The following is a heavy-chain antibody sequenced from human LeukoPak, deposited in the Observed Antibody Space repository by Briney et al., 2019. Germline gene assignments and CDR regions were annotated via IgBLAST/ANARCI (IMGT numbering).Heavy chain of an antibody. D-gene: IGHD5-18*01. CDR2: IRYDGSNK. J-gene: IGHJ4*02. CDR3: ARDQGYSYGSNFDY. V-gene: IGHV3-30*02. Sequence: GGSLRLSCAASGFTFSSYGMHWVRQAPGKGLEWVAFIRYDGSNKYYADSVKGRFTISRDNSKNTLYLQMNSLRAEDTAVYYCARDQGYSYGSNFDYWGQGTLVTVSS. CDR1: GFTFSSYG.